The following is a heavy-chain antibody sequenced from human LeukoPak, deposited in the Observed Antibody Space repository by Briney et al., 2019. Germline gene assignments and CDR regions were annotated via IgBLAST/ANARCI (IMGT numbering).Heavy chain of an antibody. J-gene: IGHJ4*02. CDR1: GFIFSDYG. CDR3: AKDEARYSSSWYMVY. V-gene: IGHV3-30*18. D-gene: IGHD6-13*01. CDR2: ISYDGSNK. Sequence: SGGSLRLSCAASGFIFSDYGMHWVRQAPGKGLEWVAVISYDGSNKYYADSVKGRFTISRDNSKNTLYLQMNSLRAEDTAVYYCAKDEARYSSSWYMVYWGQGTLVTVSS.